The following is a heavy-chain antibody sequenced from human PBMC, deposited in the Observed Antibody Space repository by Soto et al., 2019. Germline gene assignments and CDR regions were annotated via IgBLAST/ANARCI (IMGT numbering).Heavy chain of an antibody. CDR2: MSGSGSSI. CDR1: HFAFNIDA. J-gene: IGHJ6*02. V-gene: IGHV3-23*01. D-gene: IGHD1-20*01. Sequence: GGSLRLSCVASHFAFNIDAMTWVRQAPGKGLEWVSSMSGSGSSIDYGDSVKGRFTITRDKSKKTLYLQMNSLRAEDTAVYWCARDNWNGAYYGLDVWGQGTTVTVSS. CDR3: ARDNWNGAYYGLDV.